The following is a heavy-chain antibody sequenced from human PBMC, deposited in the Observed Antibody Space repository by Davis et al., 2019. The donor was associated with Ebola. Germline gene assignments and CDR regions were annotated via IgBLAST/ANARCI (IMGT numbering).Heavy chain of an antibody. CDR3: GRETVWPGEIDP. V-gene: IGHV4-39*02. CDR2: IYKSGST. CDR1: GGPISSRSYY. D-gene: IGHD1-14*01. J-gene: IGHJ5*02. Sequence: GSLRLSCSVSGGPISSRSYYWGWIRQPPGKGLEWIGSIYKSGSTYYNPSLKSRVTISVDTSKNQFSLNLSSVTAADTAVYYCGRETVWPGEIDPWGQGTLVTVSS.